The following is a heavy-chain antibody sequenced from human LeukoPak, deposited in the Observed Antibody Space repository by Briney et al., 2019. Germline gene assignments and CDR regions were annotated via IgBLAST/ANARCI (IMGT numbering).Heavy chain of an antibody. Sequence: GGSLRLSCAASGFTFSNAWMSWVRQAPGKGLEWVGRIKSKTDGGTTDYAAPVKGRFTISRDDSKNMLYLQMNSLKTEDTAVYYCTTSYYDSSGYTLWGQGTLVTVSS. V-gene: IGHV3-15*01. CDR1: GFTFSNAW. J-gene: IGHJ4*02. D-gene: IGHD3-22*01. CDR2: IKSKTDGGTT. CDR3: TTSYYDSSGYTL.